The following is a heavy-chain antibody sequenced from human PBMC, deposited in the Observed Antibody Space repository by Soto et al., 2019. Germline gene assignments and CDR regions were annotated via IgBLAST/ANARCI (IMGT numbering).Heavy chain of an antibody. V-gene: IGHV4-59*01. CDR3: ARGGYNWNFFTFDY. J-gene: IGHJ4*02. CDR1: GGSITSSY. CDR2: IYDTGISGYTPST. D-gene: IGHD1-7*01. Sequence: SETLSLTCTVSGGSITSSYWSWIRRPPGKGLEWIAYIYDTGISGYTPSTTYNPSLRSRVRISLNTAKTHFSMTLTSVTAADTAVYYCARGGYNWNFFTFDYWSQGFLVTFSS.